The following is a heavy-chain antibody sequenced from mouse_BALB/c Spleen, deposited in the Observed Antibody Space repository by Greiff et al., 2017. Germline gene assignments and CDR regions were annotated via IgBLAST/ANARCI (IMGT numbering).Heavy chain of an antibody. CDR2: IWTGGGT. Sequence: QVQLKESGPGLVAPSQSLSITCTVSGFSLTSYDISWIRQPPAKGLEWLGVIWTGGGTNYNSAFMSRLSISKDNSKSQVFLKMNSLQTDDTAIYYCVRDLLLFAYWGQGTLVTVSA. J-gene: IGHJ3*01. CDR3: VRDLLLFAY. CDR1: GFSLTSYD. V-gene: IGHV2-9-2*01. D-gene: IGHD1-1*01.